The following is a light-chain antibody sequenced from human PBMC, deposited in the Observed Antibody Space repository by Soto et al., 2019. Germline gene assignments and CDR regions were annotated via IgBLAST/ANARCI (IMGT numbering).Light chain of an antibody. J-gene: IGLJ1*01. Sequence: QSALTQPRSVSGSPGQSVTISCTGTSSDVGGYNYVSWYQQHPGKAPKLMIYDVSKRPSGVPDRFSGSKSGNTASLTISGLQAEDEADYYCCSYAGRYQKVFGTGTKVTVL. V-gene: IGLV2-11*01. CDR2: DVS. CDR3: CSYAGRYQKV. CDR1: SSDVGGYNY.